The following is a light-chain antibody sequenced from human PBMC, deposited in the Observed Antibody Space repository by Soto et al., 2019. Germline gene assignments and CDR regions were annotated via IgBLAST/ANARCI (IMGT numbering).Light chain of an antibody. Sequence: QSALTQPPSASGSPGQSVTISCTGTSSDVGGYNYVSWYQQHPGKAPKLMIYEVSKRPSGVPDRFSGSKSGNTASLTVSGLQAEDEADYYCSSYPRCNNFVVFGGGTKLTVL. CDR1: SSDVGGYNY. CDR3: SSYPRCNNFVV. CDR2: EVS. V-gene: IGLV2-8*01. J-gene: IGLJ2*01.